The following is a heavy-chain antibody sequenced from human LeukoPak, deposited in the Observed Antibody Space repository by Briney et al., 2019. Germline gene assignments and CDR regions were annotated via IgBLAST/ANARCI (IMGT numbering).Heavy chain of an antibody. Sequence: PGGSLRLSCAASGFTFSSYAMHWVRQAPGKGLEYVSAISSNGGSTYYADSVKGRFTISRDNSKNTLYLQMSSLRAEDTAVYYCVKEDSSGYYPFDYWGQGTLVTVSS. V-gene: IGHV3-64D*06. J-gene: IGHJ4*02. CDR2: ISSNGGST. CDR1: GFTFSSYA. D-gene: IGHD3-22*01. CDR3: VKEDSSGYYPFDY.